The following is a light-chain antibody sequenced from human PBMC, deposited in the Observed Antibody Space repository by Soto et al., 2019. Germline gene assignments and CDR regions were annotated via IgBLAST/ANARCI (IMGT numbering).Light chain of an antibody. CDR3: QQYMFYPYT. CDR1: QSVDDW. V-gene: IGKV1-5*03. Sequence: DIQMTQSPSTLSACIGDRVTITCRASQSVDDWLAWYQQKPGTAPKVLIFRASIVESGVPSRFSGSGYGTEFTLIISSLQPDDLATYYCQQYMFYPYTFGQGTKLEIK. J-gene: IGKJ2*01. CDR2: RAS.